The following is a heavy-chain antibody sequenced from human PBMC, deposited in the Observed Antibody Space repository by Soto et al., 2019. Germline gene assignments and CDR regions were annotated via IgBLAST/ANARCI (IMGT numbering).Heavy chain of an antibody. D-gene: IGHD6-13*01. J-gene: IGHJ4*02. CDR3: ARVVAESRSWYYFDY. Sequence: GGSLILSCAASGFTFSSYGMHWVRQAPGKGLEWVAVIWYDGSDKYYADSVKGRFTISRDNSKNTLYLQMNSLRAEDTAVYYCARVVAESRSWYYFDYWGQGTLVTVSS. V-gene: IGHV3-33*01. CDR1: GFTFSSYG. CDR2: IWYDGSDK.